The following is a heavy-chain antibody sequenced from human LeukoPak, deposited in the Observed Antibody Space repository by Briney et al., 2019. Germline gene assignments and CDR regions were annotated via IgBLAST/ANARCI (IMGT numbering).Heavy chain of an antibody. Sequence: PGGSLRLSCAASRFTFNTYAMSWVRQAPGKGLEWVSYISSSSSTIYYADSVKGRFTISRDNAKNSLYLQMNSLRDEDTAVYYCARGGSSGRSACHYWGQGTLVTVSS. J-gene: IGHJ4*02. CDR1: RFTFNTYA. V-gene: IGHV3-48*02. CDR3: ARGGSSGRSACHY. CDR2: ISSSSSTI. D-gene: IGHD6-19*01.